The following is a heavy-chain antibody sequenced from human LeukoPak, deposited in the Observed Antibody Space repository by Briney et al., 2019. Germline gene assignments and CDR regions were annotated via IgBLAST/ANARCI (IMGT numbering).Heavy chain of an antibody. V-gene: IGHV3-48*01. CDR1: GFTFSSDS. Sequence: GGSLRLSCAASGFTFSSDSMNWVRQAPGKGLEWVSYISSSSRTIYYADSVKGRFTISRDNAKSSLYLQMNSLRGEDTAVYYCARDIFRQYLDYWGQGTLVTVSS. CDR2: ISSSSRTI. J-gene: IGHJ4*02. D-gene: IGHD3-9*01. CDR3: ARDIFRQYLDY.